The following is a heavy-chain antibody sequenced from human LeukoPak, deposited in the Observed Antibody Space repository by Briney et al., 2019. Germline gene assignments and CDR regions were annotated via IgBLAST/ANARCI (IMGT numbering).Heavy chain of an antibody. CDR1: GFTDSTNF. V-gene: IGHV3-53*01. Sequence: GGSLRLSCEASGFTDSTNFMGWVRQAPGKGLEWVSIIHTGGATYYMESVKGRSSISRDNFKNTLYPQMNSLRAEDTAVYYCARGRGSDWGQGTLVTVSS. CDR3: ARGRGSD. D-gene: IGHD2-15*01. CDR2: IHTGGAT. J-gene: IGHJ4*02.